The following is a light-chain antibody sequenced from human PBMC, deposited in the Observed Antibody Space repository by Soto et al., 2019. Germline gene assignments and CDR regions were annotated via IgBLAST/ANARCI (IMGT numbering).Light chain of an antibody. V-gene: IGKV3-15*01. Sequence: EIVMTQSPATPSVSPGERATVSCRASQSVSSNLAWYQQKPGQAPRLLIYGASTRATGIPARFSGSGSGTEFTLTIGSLQSEDFAVYYCQQYNNWPRTFGQGTKLEIK. CDR2: GAS. J-gene: IGKJ2*01. CDR1: QSVSSN. CDR3: QQYNNWPRT.